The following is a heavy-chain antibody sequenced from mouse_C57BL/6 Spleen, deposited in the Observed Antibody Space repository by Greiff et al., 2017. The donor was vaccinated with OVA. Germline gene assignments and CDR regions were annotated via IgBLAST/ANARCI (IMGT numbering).Heavy chain of an antibody. V-gene: IGHV1-64*01. CDR3: ARQAVVAKFAY. D-gene: IGHD1-1*01. Sequence: QVQLQQPGAELVKPGASVKLSCKASGYTFTSYWMHWVKQRPGQGLEWIGMIHPNSGSTNYNEKFKSKATLTVDKSSSTAYMQLSSLTSEDSAVYYGARQAVVAKFAYWGQGTLVTVSA. CDR1: GYTFTSYW. CDR2: IHPNSGST. J-gene: IGHJ3*01.